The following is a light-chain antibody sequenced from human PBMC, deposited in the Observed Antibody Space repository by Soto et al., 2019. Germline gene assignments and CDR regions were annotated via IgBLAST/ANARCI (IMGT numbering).Light chain of an antibody. Sequence: EIVLTQSPGTLSLSPGERATLSCRASQSVSSSYLAWYQQKPGQAPRLLIYGASSRATGIPDRFSGSGSGTVFTLSISRLEPEDFAGYYCQQYGSSPAVTFGGGTKVESK. CDR2: GAS. V-gene: IGKV3-20*01. CDR3: QQYGSSPAVT. J-gene: IGKJ4*01. CDR1: QSVSSSY.